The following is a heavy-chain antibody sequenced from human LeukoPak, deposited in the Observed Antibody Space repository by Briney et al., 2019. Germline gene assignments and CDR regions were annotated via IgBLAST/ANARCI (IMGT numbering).Heavy chain of an antibody. Sequence: SVKVSCKASGGTFSSYAISWVRQAPGQGLEWMGRIIPILGIANYAQKFQGRVTITADKSTNTAYMELSSLRSEDTAVYYCASVLSGIAVAGSFDPWGQGTLVTVSS. J-gene: IGHJ5*02. CDR3: ASVLSGIAVAGSFDP. CDR2: IIPILGIA. V-gene: IGHV1-69*04. CDR1: GGTFSSYA. D-gene: IGHD6-19*01.